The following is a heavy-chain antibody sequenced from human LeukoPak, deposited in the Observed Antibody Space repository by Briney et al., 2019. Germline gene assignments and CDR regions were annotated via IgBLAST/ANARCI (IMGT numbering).Heavy chain of an antibody. D-gene: IGHD3-3*01. CDR2: INPNSGGT. Sequence: GASVKVSCKASGYTFTGYYMHWVRQAPGQGLEWMGWINPNSGGTNYAQKFQGRVTMTRDTSISTAYMELSNLRADDTAMYYCARSTEWFADYWGQGTLVTVSS. CDR3: ARSTEWFADY. J-gene: IGHJ4*02. V-gene: IGHV1-2*02. CDR1: GYTFTGYY.